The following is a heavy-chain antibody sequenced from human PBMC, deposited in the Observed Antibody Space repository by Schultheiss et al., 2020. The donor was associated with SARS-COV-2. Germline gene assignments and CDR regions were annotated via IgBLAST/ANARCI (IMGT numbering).Heavy chain of an antibody. Sequence: SETLSLTCTVSGGSISSGGYYWSWIRQHPGKGLEWIGYIYYSGSTYYNPSLKSRVTISVDTSKNQFSLKLSSVTAADTAVYYCARAPTVVTRHAFDIWGQGTMVTVSS. CDR2: IYYSGST. V-gene: IGHV4-31*03. CDR3: ARAPTVVTRHAFDI. CDR1: GGSISSGGYY. D-gene: IGHD4-23*01. J-gene: IGHJ3*02.